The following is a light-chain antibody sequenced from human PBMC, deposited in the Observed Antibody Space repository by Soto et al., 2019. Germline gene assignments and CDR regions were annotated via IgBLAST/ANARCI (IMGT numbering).Light chain of an antibody. CDR1: QSVSSSY. Sequence: EIVLPQSPGTLSLSPGERATLSCRASQSVSSSYLAWHQQKPGQAPRLLIYGASSRATGIPDRFSGSGSGTDFTLTISRLEPEDFAVYYCQQYGSSLRTFGQGTKVDIK. CDR2: GAS. J-gene: IGKJ1*01. CDR3: QQYGSSLRT. V-gene: IGKV3-20*01.